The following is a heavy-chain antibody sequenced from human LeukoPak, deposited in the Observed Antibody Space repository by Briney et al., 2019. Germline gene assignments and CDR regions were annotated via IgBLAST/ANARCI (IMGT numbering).Heavy chain of an antibody. D-gene: IGHD3-9*01. CDR1: GFTFGDYA. CDR2: IRSKAYGGTT. Sequence: GGSLRLSCTASGFTFGDYAMSWGRQAPGKGLEWGGFIRSKAYGGTTEYAASVKGRLTNTRDETKSIACMQMNSLKTEDTAVYYCTRVYFDWLSDAFDIWGQGTMVTVSS. CDR3: TRVYFDWLSDAFDI. V-gene: IGHV3-49*04. J-gene: IGHJ3*02.